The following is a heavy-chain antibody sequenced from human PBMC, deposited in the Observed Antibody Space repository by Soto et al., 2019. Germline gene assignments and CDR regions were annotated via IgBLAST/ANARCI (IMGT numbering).Heavy chain of an antibody. CDR2: ISAYNGNT. D-gene: IGHD4-17*01. V-gene: IGHV1-18*01. Sequence: ASVKVSCKASGYTFTSYGISWLRQAPGQGLEWMGWISAYNGNTNYAQKLQGRVTMTTDTSTSTAYMELRSLRSDDTAVYYCARVPTVTTPYYYYYYMDVWGKGTTVTVSS. CDR1: GYTFTSYG. CDR3: ARVPTVTTPYYYYYYMDV. J-gene: IGHJ6*03.